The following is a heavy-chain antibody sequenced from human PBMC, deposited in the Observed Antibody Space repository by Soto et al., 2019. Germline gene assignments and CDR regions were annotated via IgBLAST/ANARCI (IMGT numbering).Heavy chain of an antibody. CDR3: AKDRVGGTFYTPLGF. CDR1: GFNFDNYG. V-gene: IGHV3-30*18. J-gene: IGHJ4*02. Sequence: QVQLVESGGGVVQPGGSLRLSCQASGFNFDNYGMHWVRQAPGKGLEWVAVITYDGSNKYYADSVKGRFTISRDNSKNTLSLHLITLKPEDTAVYHCAKDRVGGTFYTPLGFWGQGTLVTVSS. D-gene: IGHD1-7*01. CDR2: ITYDGSNK.